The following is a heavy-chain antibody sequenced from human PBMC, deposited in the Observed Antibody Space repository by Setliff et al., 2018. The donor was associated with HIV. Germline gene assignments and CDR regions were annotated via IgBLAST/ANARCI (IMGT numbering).Heavy chain of an antibody. CDR1: GYSISSGYY. D-gene: IGHD2-21*01. V-gene: IGHV4-38-2*01. CDR2: GFHSGSP. J-gene: IGHJ4*02. Sequence: SETLSLTCAVSGYSISSGYYWGWIRQPPGKGLEWIGSGFHSGSPYYNPSLKSRVTMSLDKSKNQFSLNLSSVTAADTAQYYCARGALPAYGLYYFDYWGQGIQVTVSS. CDR3: ARGALPAYGLYYFDY.